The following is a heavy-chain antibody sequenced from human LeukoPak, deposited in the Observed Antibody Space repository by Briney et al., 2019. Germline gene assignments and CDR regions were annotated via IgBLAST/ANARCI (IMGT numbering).Heavy chain of an antibody. Sequence: PGGSLRLSCAASGFTFSNYWMSWVRQAPGKGLEWVANINQDGSEKYSVDSVKGRFTISRDNAKNSLFPQMTSLRIDDTAVYFCARDAPYSGGCCAFDIWGQGTTVIVS. D-gene: IGHD6-19*01. CDR2: INQDGSEK. CDR1: GFTFSNYW. V-gene: IGHV3-7*01. CDR3: ARDAPYSGGCCAFDI. J-gene: IGHJ3*02.